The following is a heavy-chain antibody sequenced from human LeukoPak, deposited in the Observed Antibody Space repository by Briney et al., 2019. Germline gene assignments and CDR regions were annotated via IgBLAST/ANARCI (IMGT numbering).Heavy chain of an antibody. J-gene: IGHJ4*02. V-gene: IGHV3-21*01. CDR3: AREPTVTTSGY. CDR1: GFSFSSYG. CDR2: ISSRSSSL. Sequence: PGGSLRLSCAASGFSFSSYGMNWVRQAPGKGLEWVSSISSRSSSLYYADSVKGRFTISRDDARNSLYLQMNSLRAEDTAIYFCAREPTVTTSGYWGQGTLVAVSS. D-gene: IGHD4-17*01.